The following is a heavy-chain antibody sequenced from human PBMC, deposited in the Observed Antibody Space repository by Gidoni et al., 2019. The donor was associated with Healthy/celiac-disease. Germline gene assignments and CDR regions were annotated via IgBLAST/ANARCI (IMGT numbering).Heavy chain of an antibody. J-gene: IGHJ3*02. CDR3: ARLPAESVVVVAATTLDAFDI. V-gene: IGHV1-69*01. CDR2: IIPIFGTA. CDR1: GGTFSSYA. D-gene: IGHD2-15*01. Sequence: QVQLVQSGAEVKKPGSSVKVSCKASGGTFSSYAISWVRQAPGQGLEWMGGIIPIFGTANYAQKFQGRVTITADESTSTAYMELSSLRSEDTAVYYCARLPAESVVVVAATTLDAFDIWGQGTMVTVSS.